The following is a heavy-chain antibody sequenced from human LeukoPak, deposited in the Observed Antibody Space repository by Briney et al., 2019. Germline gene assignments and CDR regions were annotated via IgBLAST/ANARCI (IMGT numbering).Heavy chain of an antibody. CDR1: GFSFSVDW. D-gene: IGHD3-10*01. Sequence: GGSLRLSCAASGFSFSVDWMAWVRQAPGKGLEWVANIWPDGSDKYHVDSVRGRFTISRDNALYSLNLQMNSLRAEDPGVYYCGRWGVSAGLDRWGQGTLVIVSS. V-gene: IGHV3-7*01. CDR2: IWPDGSDK. CDR3: GRWGVSAGLDR. J-gene: IGHJ5*02.